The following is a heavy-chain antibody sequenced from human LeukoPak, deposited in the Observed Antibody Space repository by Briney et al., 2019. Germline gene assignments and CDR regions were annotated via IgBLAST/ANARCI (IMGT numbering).Heavy chain of an antibody. CDR1: GYTFTSYD. CDR3: ARDVAGTTLNHAFDI. J-gene: IGHJ3*02. V-gene: IGHV1-8*03. Sequence: ASVKVSCKSSGYTFTSYDINWVRQATGQGLEWMGWMNPNSGNTGYAQKFQGRVTITRNTSISTAYMELRSLRSDDTAVYYCARDVAGTTLNHAFDIWGQGTMVTVSS. CDR2: MNPNSGNT. D-gene: IGHD1-1*01.